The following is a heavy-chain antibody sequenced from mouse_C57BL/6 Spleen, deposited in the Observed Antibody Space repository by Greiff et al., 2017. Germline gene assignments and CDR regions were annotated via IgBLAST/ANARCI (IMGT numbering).Heavy chain of an antibody. CDR2: IHPSSGST. CDR1: GYTFTSYW. J-gene: IGHJ3*01. CDR3: AREGDYYGPFAY. D-gene: IGHD1-1*01. Sequence: VQLQQPGAELVKPGASVKLSCKASGYTFTSYWMHWVKQRPGQGLEWIGMIHPSSGSTNYNEKFKSKATLTVDKSSSTAYMQLSSLTSEDSAVYYCAREGDYYGPFAYWGQGTLVTVAA. V-gene: IGHV1-64*01.